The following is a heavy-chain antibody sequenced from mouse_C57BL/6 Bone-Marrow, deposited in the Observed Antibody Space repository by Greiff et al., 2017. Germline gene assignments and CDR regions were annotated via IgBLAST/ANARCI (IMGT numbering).Heavy chain of an antibody. CDR1: GYTFTSYW. V-gene: IGHV1-64*01. CDR3: ARRVITTVVAHWYFDV. J-gene: IGHJ1*03. CDR2: IHPNSGST. Sequence: QVQLQQPGAELVKPGASVKLSCKASGYTFTSYWMHWVKQRPGQGLEWIGMIHPNSGSTNYHEKFKSKATLTVDKSSSTAYMQLSSLTSEDSAVYYCARRVITTVVAHWYFDVWGTGTTVTVSA. D-gene: IGHD1-1*01.